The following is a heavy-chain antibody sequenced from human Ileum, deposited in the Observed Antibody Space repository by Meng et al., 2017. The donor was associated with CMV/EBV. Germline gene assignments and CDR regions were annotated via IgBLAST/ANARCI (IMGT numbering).Heavy chain of an antibody. J-gene: IGHJ4*02. V-gene: IGHV3-23*03. CDR2: IYSGGSST. CDR1: GFTFSSYA. Sequence: GESLKISCAASGFTFSSYAMSWVRQAPGKGLEWVSVIYSGGSSTYYADSVKGRFTISRDNSKNTLYLQMNSLRAEDTAVYYCAKEPPDYWGQGTLVTVSS. CDR3: AKEPPDY.